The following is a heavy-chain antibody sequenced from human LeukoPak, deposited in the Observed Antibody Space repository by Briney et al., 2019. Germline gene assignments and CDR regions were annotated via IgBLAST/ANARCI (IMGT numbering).Heavy chain of an antibody. CDR1: GFTFGDYV. V-gene: IGHV3-49*04. D-gene: IGHD3-10*01. Sequence: GGSLRLSCTASGFTFGDYVMSWVRQAPGKGLEWVGFIRTKAYGGTTQYAASVGGRFTISRDDSINVAYLEMNSLQAEDTAMYYCTRGLSYYASGSYLYWGQGTLVTVSS. CDR3: TRGLSYYASGSYLY. CDR2: IRTKAYGGTT. J-gene: IGHJ4*02.